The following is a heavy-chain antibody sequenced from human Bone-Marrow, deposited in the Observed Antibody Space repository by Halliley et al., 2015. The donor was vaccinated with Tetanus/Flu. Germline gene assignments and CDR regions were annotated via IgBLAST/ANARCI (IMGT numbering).Heavy chain of an antibody. Sequence: EWIGFIRSEASGGATNCAASLRDRFSISRDDSRNIAYLQVNSLRSEDTAMYYCVKGLEGGISMTLDQWGQGTLVTVSS. V-gene: IGHV3-49*02. CDR2: IRSEASGGAT. D-gene: IGHD3-22*01. J-gene: IGHJ4*02. CDR3: VKGLEGGISMTLDQ.